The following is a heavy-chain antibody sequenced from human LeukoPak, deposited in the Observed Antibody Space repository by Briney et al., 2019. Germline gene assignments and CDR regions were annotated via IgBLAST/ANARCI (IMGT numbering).Heavy chain of an antibody. CDR3: ARGGWASCYKY. J-gene: IGHJ4*02. CDR1: GFTFSSYA. V-gene: IGHV3-30-3*01. Sequence: PGGSLRLSCAASGFTFSSYAMHWVRQAPGKGLEWVAVISYDGSNKYYADSVKGRFTISRVNSKNTLYLQMNSLRAEDTAVYYCARGGWASCYKYWGQGTLVTVSS. CDR2: ISYDGSNK. D-gene: IGHD2-2*02.